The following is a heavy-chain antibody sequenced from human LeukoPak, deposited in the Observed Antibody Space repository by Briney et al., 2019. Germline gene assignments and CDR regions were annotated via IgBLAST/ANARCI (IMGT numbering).Heavy chain of an antibody. CDR1: GGSISSYY. CDR3: ARLYCDFWSGYFVRWFDP. V-gene: IGHV4-39*01. Sequence: SETLSLTCTVSGGSISSYYWGWIRQPPGKGLEWIGSIYYSGSTYYNPSLKSRVTISVDTSKNQFSLKLSSVTAADTAVYYCARLYCDFWSGYFVRWFDPWGQGTLVTVSS. CDR2: IYYSGST. J-gene: IGHJ5*02. D-gene: IGHD3-3*01.